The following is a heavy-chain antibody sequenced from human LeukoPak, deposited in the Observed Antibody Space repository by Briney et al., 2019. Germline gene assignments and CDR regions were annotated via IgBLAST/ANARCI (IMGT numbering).Heavy chain of an antibody. CDR2: IYYSGST. CDR1: GGSISSSSFY. CDR3: ARQTGAAGAFNYYYYYGMDV. Sequence: SETLSLTCTVSGGSISSSSFYWGWIRQPPGRGLEWIATIYYSGSTYYNPSLKSRVTMSVDTSKNQFSLRLSSVTAADTAVYYCARQTGAAGAFNYYYYYGMDVWGQGTTVTVSS. V-gene: IGHV4-39*01. J-gene: IGHJ6*02. D-gene: IGHD6-13*01.